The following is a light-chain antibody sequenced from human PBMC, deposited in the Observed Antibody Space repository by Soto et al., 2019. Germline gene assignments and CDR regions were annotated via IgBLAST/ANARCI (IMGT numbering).Light chain of an antibody. CDR3: CSYAGSSTWV. Sequence: QSALTQPASGSGSPGQWITISCTGTSSDVGSYNLVSWYQQHPGKAPKLMIYEGSKRPSGVSNRFSGSKSGNTASLTISGLQAEDEADYYCCSYAGSSTWVFGGGTKLTVL. CDR2: EGS. J-gene: IGLJ3*02. CDR1: SSDVGSYNL. V-gene: IGLV2-23*01.